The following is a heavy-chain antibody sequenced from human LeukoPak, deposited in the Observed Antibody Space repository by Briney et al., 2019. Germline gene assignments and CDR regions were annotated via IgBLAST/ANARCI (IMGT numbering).Heavy chain of an antibody. Sequence: GGSLRLSCAASGFTLSSYAMHWVRHAPGKGLEWVAFVSYDGSNKYYADSVKGRFTISRDNSKNTLYLQMNSLRAEDTAVYYCARDPDYYDSSGYPNPLFDYWGQGTLVTVSS. V-gene: IGHV3-30-3*01. J-gene: IGHJ4*02. CDR3: ARDPDYYDSSGYPNPLFDY. D-gene: IGHD3-22*01. CDR1: GFTLSSYA. CDR2: VSYDGSNK.